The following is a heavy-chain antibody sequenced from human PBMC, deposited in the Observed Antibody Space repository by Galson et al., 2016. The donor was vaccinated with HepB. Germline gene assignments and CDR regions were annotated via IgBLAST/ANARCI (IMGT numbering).Heavy chain of an antibody. J-gene: IGHJ6*02. CDR1: GFSFSNFA. CDR2: IWSDGSKR. CDR3: ASTLYDILTGAYGLDV. V-gene: IGHV3-33*01. D-gene: IGHD3-9*01. Sequence: SLRLSCAASGFSFSNFAMHWVRQAPGKGLEWVANIWSDGSKRDYADSVKGRFTISRDNSKNTVYLRMNSLRAEDTAVYYCASTLYDILTGAYGLDVWGQGTTVIVSS.